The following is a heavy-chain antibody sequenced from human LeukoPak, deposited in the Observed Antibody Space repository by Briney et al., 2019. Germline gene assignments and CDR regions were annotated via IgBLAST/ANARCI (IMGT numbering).Heavy chain of an antibody. CDR2: ISGSGDNT. CDR3: AKARASNGDDSQSY. D-gene: IGHD2-8*01. Sequence: GGSLRLSCAASGFTFSSYAMNWVRQAPGKGLEWVSGISGSGDNTYYADSVKGRFTISRDNSKNTLFLQMNSLRAEDTAIYYCAKARASNGDDSQSYWGQGTLVTVSS. J-gene: IGHJ4*02. V-gene: IGHV3-23*01. CDR1: GFTFSSYA.